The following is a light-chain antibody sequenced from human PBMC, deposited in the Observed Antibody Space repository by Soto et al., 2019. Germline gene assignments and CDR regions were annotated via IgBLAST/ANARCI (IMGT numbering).Light chain of an antibody. CDR1: SSDVGSHNF. V-gene: IGLV2-23*02. CDR3: YSDGGSIA. Sequence: QSALTQPASVSGSPGQSITISCTGTSSDVGSHNFVSWYQQHPGKAPELMIYEVSKRPSGVSNRFYGSKSGNTASLAIPGLQAEDEADYSCYSDGGSIAFGGGTKLTVL. CDR2: EVS. J-gene: IGLJ2*01.